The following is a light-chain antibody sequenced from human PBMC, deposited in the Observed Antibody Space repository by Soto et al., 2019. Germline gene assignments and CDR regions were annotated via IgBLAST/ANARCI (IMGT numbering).Light chain of an antibody. Sequence: EIVFTQSPGTLSLSPGERATLSCRASQTFSSSYLAWYQQKPGQAPRLLIYGASSRATGITDRFSGSGSGTDFTLTISRLEPEDFAVYYCQPYNDWPPLTFGGGTKVDIK. CDR3: QPYNDWPPLT. J-gene: IGKJ4*01. CDR2: GAS. V-gene: IGKV3-20*01. CDR1: QTFSSSY.